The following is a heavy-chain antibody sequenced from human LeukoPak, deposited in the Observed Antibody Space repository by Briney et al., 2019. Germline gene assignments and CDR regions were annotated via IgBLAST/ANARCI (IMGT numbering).Heavy chain of an antibody. D-gene: IGHD3-10*01. Sequence: GGSLRLSCAASGFTFSSYSMNWVRQAPGKGVEWVSSISSSSSYIYYADSVKGRFTISRDNAKNSLYSHMNSLTAPAPALYYCPKSAEYYFDYWGQGTLVTVSS. J-gene: IGHJ4*02. CDR2: ISSSSSYI. CDR3: PKSAEYYFDY. V-gene: IGHV3-21*01. CDR1: GFTFSSYS.